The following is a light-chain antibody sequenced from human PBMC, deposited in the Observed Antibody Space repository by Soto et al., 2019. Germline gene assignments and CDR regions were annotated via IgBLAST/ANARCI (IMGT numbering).Light chain of an antibody. CDR3: QKYNSAPLT. CDR2: AAS. V-gene: IGKV1-27*01. Sequence: DIQVTQSPSSLSASLGDRVTITCRANQAIGGYLAWFQQQPGKVPKLLIYAASALQSGVPSRFSSSGSGTYFTLTISSLQPEDIATYYCQKYNSAPLTFGGGTKVEI. CDR1: QAIGGY. J-gene: IGKJ4*01.